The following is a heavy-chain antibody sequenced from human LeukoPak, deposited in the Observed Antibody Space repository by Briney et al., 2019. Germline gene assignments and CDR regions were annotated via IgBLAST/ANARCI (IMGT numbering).Heavy chain of an antibody. CDR1: GGSISSGSYS. D-gene: IGHD3-22*01. CDR2: TSYSGAT. CDR3: AREGYDSGAYFAFDI. J-gene: IGHJ3*02. V-gene: IGHV4-30-4*07. Sequence: TSETLSLTCAVSGGSISSGSYSWSWIRQPPGKGLEWLGYTSYSGATYYNPSLKSRITISVDTSKNQFSLKLSSVTAADTAVYYCAREGYDSGAYFAFDIWGQGTLVTVSS.